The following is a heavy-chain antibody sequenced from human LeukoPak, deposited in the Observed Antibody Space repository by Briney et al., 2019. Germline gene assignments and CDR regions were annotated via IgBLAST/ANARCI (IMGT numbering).Heavy chain of an antibody. J-gene: IGHJ4*02. V-gene: IGHV3-21*01. CDR3: AKNNYDSSGSFDY. Sequence: GGSLRLSCAASGFTFSSYSMNWVRQAPGKGLEWVSSISSSSYIYYADSVKGRFTISRDNAKNSLYLQMNSLRAEDTAIYYCAKNNYDSSGSFDYWGQGTLVTVSS. D-gene: IGHD3-22*01. CDR2: ISSSSYI. CDR1: GFTFSSYS.